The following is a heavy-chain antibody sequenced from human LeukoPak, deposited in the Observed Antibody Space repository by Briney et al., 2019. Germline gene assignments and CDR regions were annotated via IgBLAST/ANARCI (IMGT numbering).Heavy chain of an antibody. CDR1: GFTFSSYG. Sequence: GRSLRLSCAASGFTFSSYGMHWVRQAPGKGLEWVAVIWYDGSNKYYADSVKGRFTISRDNSKNTLYLQMNSLRAEDTAVYYRARATELWFGELFPNDYWGQGTLVTVSS. CDR2: IWYDGSNK. V-gene: IGHV3-33*01. D-gene: IGHD3-10*01. CDR3: ARATELWFGELFPNDY. J-gene: IGHJ4*02.